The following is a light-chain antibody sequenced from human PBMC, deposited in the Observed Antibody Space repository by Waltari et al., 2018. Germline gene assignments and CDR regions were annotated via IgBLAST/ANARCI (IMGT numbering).Light chain of an antibody. CDR1: QTVSSN. Sequence: EIVMTQSPATLSVSPGERATISCRASQTVSSNLAWYLQKPGQAPRLLIYDASTRATGIPARFSGSGSGTEFALTISNLQSEDFAVYYCQQYNDWPLTFGGGTTVEIK. J-gene: IGKJ4*01. V-gene: IGKV3-15*01. CDR3: QQYNDWPLT. CDR2: DAS.